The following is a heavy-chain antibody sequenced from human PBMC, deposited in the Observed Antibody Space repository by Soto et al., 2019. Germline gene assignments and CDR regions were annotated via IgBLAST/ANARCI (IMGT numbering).Heavy chain of an antibody. Sequence: QITLKESGPTLVTPTQTLTLTCTFSGFSLTTYGVGVGWIRQPPGKALEWLALVYWDDDKWYSPSLKSRLTIPKDTSKNQVVLIMTNMDPVDTATYYCAHFPGYTSGFVFWGQGTLVTVSS. V-gene: IGHV2-5*02. J-gene: IGHJ4*02. CDR2: VYWDDDK. CDR1: GFSLTTYGVG. CDR3: AHFPGYTSGFVF. D-gene: IGHD5-12*01.